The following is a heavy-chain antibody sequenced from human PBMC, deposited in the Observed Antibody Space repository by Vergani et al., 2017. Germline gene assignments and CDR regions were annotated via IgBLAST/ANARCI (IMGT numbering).Heavy chain of an antibody. V-gene: IGHV4-61*02. Sequence: QVQLQESGPGLVKPSQTLSLTCTVSGGSISSGSYYWSWIRQPAGKGLEWIGRIYTSGSTNYNPSLKSRVTISVDTSKNQCSLKLSSVTAADTAVYYCARGTYYYDSSGYYYVGWFDPWGQGTLVTVSS. CDR2: IYTSGST. CDR1: GGSISSGSYY. CDR3: ARGTYYYDSSGYYYVGWFDP. J-gene: IGHJ5*02. D-gene: IGHD3-22*01.